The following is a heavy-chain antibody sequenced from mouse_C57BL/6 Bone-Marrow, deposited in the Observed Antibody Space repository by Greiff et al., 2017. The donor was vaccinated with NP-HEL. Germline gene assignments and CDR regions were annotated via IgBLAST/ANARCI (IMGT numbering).Heavy chain of an antibody. CDR3: AVYYGNFYWYFDV. CDR2: IYPGDGDT. D-gene: IGHD2-1*01. Sequence: VKLMESGPELVKPGASVKISCKASGYAFSSSWMNWVKQRPGKGLAWIGRIYPGDGDTNYNGKFKGKATLTADKSSSTAYMQLSSLTSEDSAVYFCAVYYGNFYWYFDVWGTGTTVTVSS. CDR1: GYAFSSSW. V-gene: IGHV1-82*01. J-gene: IGHJ1*03.